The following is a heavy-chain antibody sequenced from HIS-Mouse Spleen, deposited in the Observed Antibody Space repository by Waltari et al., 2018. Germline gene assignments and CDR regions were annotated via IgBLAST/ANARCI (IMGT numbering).Heavy chain of an antibody. D-gene: IGHD3-10*01. CDR2: MYSGGRT. CDR3: ARHYYYGSGSYYFDY. CDR1: GFTVISNY. J-gene: IGHJ4*02. Sequence: EVQLVETGGGLIQPGGSLRLSCAASGFTVISNYMSWVRQAPGEGLEWVSFMYSGGRTYYADSVKGRFTIARDNSKNTLYLQMNSLRAEDTAVYYCARHYYYGSGSYYFDYWGQGTLVTVSS. V-gene: IGHV3-53*02.